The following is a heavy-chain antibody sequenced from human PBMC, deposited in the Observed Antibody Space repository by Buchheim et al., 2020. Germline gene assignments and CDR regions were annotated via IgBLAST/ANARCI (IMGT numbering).Heavy chain of an antibody. D-gene: IGHD3-22*01. J-gene: IGHJ4*02. V-gene: IGHV3-7*01. CDR2: IKKDGREK. Sequence: EVQLVESGGGLVQPGGSLRLSCAASGFTFSSHWMSWVRQAPGEGLEGVANIKKDGREKYYVDSVKGRFTIPRDNAKNPRHLQMNNLRAVDAAVYYCARVNSITYYYDSSGFFDYWGQGTL. CDR1: GFTFSSHW. CDR3: ARVNSITYYYDSSGFFDY.